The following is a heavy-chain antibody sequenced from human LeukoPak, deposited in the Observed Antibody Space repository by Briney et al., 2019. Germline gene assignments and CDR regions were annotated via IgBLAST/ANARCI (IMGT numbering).Heavy chain of an antibody. D-gene: IGHD2-15*01. J-gene: IGHJ6*02. CDR3: ARERGYCSGGSCYSDGMDV. V-gene: IGHV3-74*01. CDR2: ITNDGSST. CDR1: GLTFSSHW. Sequence: GGSLRLSCAASGLTFSSHWMHWVRQAPGKGLVWVSRITNDGSSTTYADSVKGRFTISRDNAKNMLYLQVNSLRAEDTAVYYCARERGYCSGGSCYSDGMDVWGQGTTVTVSS.